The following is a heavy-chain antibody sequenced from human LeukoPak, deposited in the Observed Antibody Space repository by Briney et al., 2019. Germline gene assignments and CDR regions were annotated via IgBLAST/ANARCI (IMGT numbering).Heavy chain of an antibody. J-gene: IGHJ4*02. V-gene: IGHV3-23*01. CDR3: ARDRKGYSYEGRYYFDH. CDR2: ISGRGDIT. D-gene: IGHD5-18*01. Sequence: GGSLRLSCAASGFTFSSYAITWVRKAPGKGLEWVSSISGRGDITYYAHSVTGRFTISRDNSKNTLYLQMNSLRAEDTAVYYCARDRKGYSYEGRYYFDHWGQGTLVTVSS. CDR1: GFTFSSYA.